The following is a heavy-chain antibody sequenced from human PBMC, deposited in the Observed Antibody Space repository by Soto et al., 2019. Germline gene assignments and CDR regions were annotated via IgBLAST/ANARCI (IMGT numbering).Heavy chain of an antibody. CDR3: ARAIGIAARPDYYYGMDV. CDR2: IIPIFGTA. Sequence: GASVKVSCKACGGTFSSYAISWVRQAPGQGLEWMGGIIPIFGTANYAQKFQGRVTITADESTSTAYMELSSLRSEDTAVYYCARAIGIAARPDYYYGMDVWGQGTTVTVSS. D-gene: IGHD6-6*01. CDR1: GGTFSSYA. V-gene: IGHV1-69*13. J-gene: IGHJ6*02.